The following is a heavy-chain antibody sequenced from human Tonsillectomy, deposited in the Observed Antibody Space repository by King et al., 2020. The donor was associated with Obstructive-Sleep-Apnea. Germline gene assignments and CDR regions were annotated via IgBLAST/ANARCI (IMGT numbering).Heavy chain of an antibody. Sequence: VQLVESGGGVVQPGRSLRLSCAASGFNFSSYGMHWVRQAPGKGLEWVAVIWYDGSKKYYADSVKGRFTISRDNSKNTLYLQMNSLRAEDTAVYYCAKTLKTPMITFGGLLGSWGQGNLVTVSS. CDR2: IWYDGSKK. J-gene: IGHJ5*02. CDR1: GFNFSSYG. V-gene: IGHV3-33*06. D-gene: IGHD3-16*01. CDR3: AKTLKTPMITFGGLLGS.